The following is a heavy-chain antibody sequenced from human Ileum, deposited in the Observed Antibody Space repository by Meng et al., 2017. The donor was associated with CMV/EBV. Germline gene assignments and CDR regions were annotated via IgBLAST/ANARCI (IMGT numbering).Heavy chain of an antibody. J-gene: IGHJ4*02. Sequence: GESLKISCAASGFTFSSYPMNWVRQAPGKGLEWVACISTSGGYIQYADSVKGRFTISRDNPKNSLYLQMNSLRAEETAVYYCASTYDDAGYYSGYWGQGTLVTVSS. V-gene: IGHV3-21*01. CDR3: ASTYDDAGYYSGY. CDR1: GFTFSSYP. D-gene: IGHD3-22*01. CDR2: ISTSGGYI.